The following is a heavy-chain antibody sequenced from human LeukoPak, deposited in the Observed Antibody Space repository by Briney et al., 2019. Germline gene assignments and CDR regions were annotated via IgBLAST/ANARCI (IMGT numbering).Heavy chain of an antibody. CDR1: GFTLSTNA. CDR3: AKVKVGEYYFDY. Sequence: GGSLRLSCLTSGFTLSTNAMSWVRQAPGRGLEWISGISGSGASTYYADSVKGRFTISRDNSKNTLYVQMNSLRAEDTAVYYCAKVKVGEYYFDYWGQGTLVTVSS. CDR2: ISGSGAST. D-gene: IGHD4-17*01. V-gene: IGHV3-23*01. J-gene: IGHJ4*02.